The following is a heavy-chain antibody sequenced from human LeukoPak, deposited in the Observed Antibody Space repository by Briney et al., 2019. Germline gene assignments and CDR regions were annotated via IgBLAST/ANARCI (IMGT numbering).Heavy chain of an antibody. CDR3: ARSGFSIFGVVNQFDP. CDR1: GYSFTSYW. V-gene: IGHV5-51*01. Sequence: GESLKISCKGSGYSFTSYWIGWVRQMPGKGLEWMGIIYPGDSDTRYSPSFQGQVTISADKSISTAYLQWSSLKASDTAIYYCARSGFSIFGVVNQFDPWGQGTLVTVSS. D-gene: IGHD3-3*01. J-gene: IGHJ5*02. CDR2: IYPGDSDT.